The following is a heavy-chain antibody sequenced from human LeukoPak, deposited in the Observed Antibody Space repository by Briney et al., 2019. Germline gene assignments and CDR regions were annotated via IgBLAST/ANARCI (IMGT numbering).Heavy chain of an antibody. V-gene: IGHV3-23*01. CDR3: AKNLRKVVVNADFDY. Sequence: GGSLRLSCAASGFTFSSYAMSWVRQAPWRGLEWVSAISGSGGSTYYADSVKGRFTISRDNSKNTLYLQMNSLRAEDTAVYYCAKNLRKVVVNADFDYWGQGTLVTVSS. D-gene: IGHD3-22*01. CDR1: GFTFSSYA. CDR2: ISGSGGST. J-gene: IGHJ4*02.